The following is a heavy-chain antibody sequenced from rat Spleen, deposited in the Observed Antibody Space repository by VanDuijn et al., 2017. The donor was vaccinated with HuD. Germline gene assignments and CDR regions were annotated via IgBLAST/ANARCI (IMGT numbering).Heavy chain of an antibody. CDR3: ARAGSAAISLGNWFAY. Sequence: QVQLKESGPGLVQSSQTLSLTCTVSGFSLSNYGIIWVRQPPAKGLEWMGIIWTGGSTDYNSSLTSRLSISRDTSKSQVFLSMSSLQTEDTATYYCARAGSAAISLGNWFAYWGQGTLVTVSS. CDR2: IWTGGST. CDR1: GFSLSNYG. D-gene: IGHD1-2*01. J-gene: IGHJ3*01. V-gene: IGHV2-16*01.